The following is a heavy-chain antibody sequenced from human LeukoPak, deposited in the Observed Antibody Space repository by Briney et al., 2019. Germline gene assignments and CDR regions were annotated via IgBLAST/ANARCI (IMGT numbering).Heavy chain of an antibody. D-gene: IGHD6-6*01. V-gene: IGHV3-30*01. CDR3: ARIGVAALYYMDV. Sequence: SVKGRFTISRDNSKNTLYLQMNSLRAEDTAVYYCARIGVAALYYMDVWGKGTTVTVSS. J-gene: IGHJ6*03.